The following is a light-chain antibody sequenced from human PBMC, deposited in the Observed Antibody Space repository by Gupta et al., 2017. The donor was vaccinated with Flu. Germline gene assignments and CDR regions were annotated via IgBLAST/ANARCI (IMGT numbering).Light chain of an antibody. CDR3: SAYTSTWV. CDR2: EVS. CDR1: VGDYNS. V-gene: IGLV2-14*01. J-gene: IGLJ3*02. Sequence: QSALTQPASVSGSPGQSITISCDVGDYNSVSWYQQHPGKAPKLMIYEVSNRPSGVSNRFSGSKSGNTASLTISGLQAEDEADYYCSAYTSTWVFGGGTKLTVL.